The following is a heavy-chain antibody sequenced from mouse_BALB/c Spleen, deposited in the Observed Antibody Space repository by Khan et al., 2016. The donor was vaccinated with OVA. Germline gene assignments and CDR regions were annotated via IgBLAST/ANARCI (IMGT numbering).Heavy chain of an antibody. CDR3: ARVDGVGLDY. CDR2: ISYSGNT. J-gene: IGHJ2*01. V-gene: IGHV3-2*02. CDR1: GYSITSDYA. D-gene: IGHD2-3*01. Sequence: EVELVESGPGLVKPSQSLSLICTVTGYSITSDYAWNWIRQFPGNKLEWMGYISYSGNTNYNPSLKSRISITRDTSKNQFFLTLNSVTTEDTATSYCARVDGVGLDYWGQGTTLTVSS.